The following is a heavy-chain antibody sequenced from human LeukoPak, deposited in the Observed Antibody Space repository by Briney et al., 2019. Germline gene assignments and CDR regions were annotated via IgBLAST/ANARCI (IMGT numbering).Heavy chain of an antibody. J-gene: IGHJ4*02. CDR2: ISSSSHYT. D-gene: IGHD1-14*01. CDR1: GFTFRDHY. CDR3: VRETTEGAKDY. Sequence: PGRSLRLSCAASGFTFRDHYMGWVRQAPGQGLAWVSYISSSSHYTNYVVSVRGRFIISRDNVKDSLYLQMNSLRVDDTAIYYCVRETTEGAKDYWGQGTQVTVSS. V-gene: IGHV3-11*05.